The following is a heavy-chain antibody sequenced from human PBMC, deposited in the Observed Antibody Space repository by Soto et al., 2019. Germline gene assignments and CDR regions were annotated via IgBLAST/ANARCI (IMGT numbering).Heavy chain of an antibody. D-gene: IGHD2-2*02. CDR3: AKDIAVPAAIYYYYYGMDV. Sequence: GGSLRLSCAASGLTFSSYAMSWVRQAPGKGLEWVSAISGSGGSTYYADSVKGRFTISRDNSKNTLYLQMNSLRAEDTAVYYCAKDIAVPAAIYYYYYGMDVWGQGTTVTVSS. CDR2: ISGSGGST. CDR1: GLTFSSYA. V-gene: IGHV3-23*01. J-gene: IGHJ6*02.